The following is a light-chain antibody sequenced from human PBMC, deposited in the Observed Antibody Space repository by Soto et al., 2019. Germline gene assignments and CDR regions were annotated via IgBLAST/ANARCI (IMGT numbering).Light chain of an antibody. CDR3: LQHNTYPRT. Sequence: DIQMTQSPSAMSASVGDRVTITCRASQDISNYLAWFQQKPGKVPERLIYAASSLQSGVPSRFSGSGSGTEFTLTISSLQPEDFATYYCLQHNTYPRTFGQGTEVESK. CDR1: QDISNY. CDR2: AAS. V-gene: IGKV1-17*03. J-gene: IGKJ1*01.